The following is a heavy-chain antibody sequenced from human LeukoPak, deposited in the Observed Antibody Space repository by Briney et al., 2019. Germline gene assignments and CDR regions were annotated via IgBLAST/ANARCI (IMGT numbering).Heavy chain of an antibody. CDR2: ISSSSSYI. CDR3: ARGGDSYGPLDYYHCLDV. Sequence: GGSLRLSCAASGFTFSSYTMNWVLEGPGKGLEWVSCISSSSSYIYYADSVKGRFTISRDNAKNSLYLQVNSLRAEDTAVYYCARGGDSYGPLDYYHCLDVWGKGTTVTVSS. CDR1: GFTFSSYT. J-gene: IGHJ6*03. D-gene: IGHD5-18*01. V-gene: IGHV3-21*01.